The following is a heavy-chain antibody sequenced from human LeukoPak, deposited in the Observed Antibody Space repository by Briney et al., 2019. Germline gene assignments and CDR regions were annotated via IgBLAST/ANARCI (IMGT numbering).Heavy chain of an antibody. CDR1: GFTFSSSA. D-gene: IGHD5-18*01. CDR2: ISGSGTGT. V-gene: IGHV3-23*01. CDR3: AKDRDTAMVIDY. Sequence: GGSLRLSCAASGFTFSSSAMSWVRQAPGKGLYWVSAISGSGTGTYYADSVKGRFTISRDNSKNTLYLQMNSLRAEDTAVYYCAKDRDTAMVIDYWGQGTLVTVSS. J-gene: IGHJ4*02.